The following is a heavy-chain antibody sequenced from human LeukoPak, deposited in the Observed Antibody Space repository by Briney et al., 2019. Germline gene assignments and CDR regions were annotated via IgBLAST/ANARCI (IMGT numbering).Heavy chain of an antibody. D-gene: IGHD5-12*01. J-gene: IGHJ4*02. CDR1: GFTFSNYA. V-gene: IGHV3-23*01. Sequence: GGSLRLSCAASGFTFSNYAVSWVRQAPGKGLEWVSVISGVGGSIYYADSVKGRFTISRDNSKNTLHLQMNSLRVEDTGVYYCAKDKGWLRFFDYWGQGTLVTVSS. CDR2: ISGVGGSI. CDR3: AKDKGWLRFFDY.